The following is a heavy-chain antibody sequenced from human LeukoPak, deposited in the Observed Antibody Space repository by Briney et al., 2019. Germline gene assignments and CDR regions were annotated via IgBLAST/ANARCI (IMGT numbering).Heavy chain of an antibody. V-gene: IGHV3-48*02. CDR1: GFTLSDYG. CDR2: ITMNSVK. Sequence: GGSLRLSCVASGFTLSDYGMSWARQAPGKGLEWISYITMNSVKFYADSVRGRFAISRDNDKNSVYLQMNSLRDEDTAVYYCTRGRYQFPGPNDSWGQGSLVTVSS. J-gene: IGHJ4*02. D-gene: IGHD2-2*01. CDR3: TRGRYQFPGPNDS.